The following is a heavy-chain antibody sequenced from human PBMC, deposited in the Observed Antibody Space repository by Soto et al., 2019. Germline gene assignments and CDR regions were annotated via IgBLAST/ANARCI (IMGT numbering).Heavy chain of an antibody. V-gene: IGHV1-58*01. J-gene: IGHJ4*02. CDR1: GFTFTSSA. CDR2: IVVGSGNT. D-gene: IGHD3-22*01. Sequence: SVKVSCKASGFTFTSSAVQWVRQARGQRLEWIGWIVVGSGNTNYAQKFQERVTITRDMSTSTAYMELSSLRSEDTAVYYCAADTSGYYDFDYWGQGTLVTVSS. CDR3: AADTSGYYDFDY.